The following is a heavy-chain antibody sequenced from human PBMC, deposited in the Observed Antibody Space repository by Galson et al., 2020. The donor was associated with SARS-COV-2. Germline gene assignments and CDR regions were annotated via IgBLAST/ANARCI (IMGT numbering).Heavy chain of an antibody. CDR2: IYYSGST. D-gene: IGHD3-10*01. J-gene: IGHJ6*02. Sequence: ASETLSLTCTVSGGSISRYYWSWIRQPPGKGLEWIGYIYYSGSTNYNPSLKSRVTISVDTSKNQFSLKLSSVTAADTAVYYCARHRVVSLVGYYYYGMDVWGQGTTVTVSS. CDR3: ARHRVVSLVGYYYYGMDV. CDR1: GGSISRYY. V-gene: IGHV4-59*08.